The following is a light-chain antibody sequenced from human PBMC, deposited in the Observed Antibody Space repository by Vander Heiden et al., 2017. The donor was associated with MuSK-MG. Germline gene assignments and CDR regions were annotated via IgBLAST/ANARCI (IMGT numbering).Light chain of an antibody. CDR1: SSDIGYYNS. CDR2: DVS. CDR3: SSYTTSSTLV. Sequence: QRALTEPASVSGSPGQSKTIACTGSSSDIGYYNSVSWYQQHPGQAPKLIIFDVSYRPSGISSRFSGSKSGKTASLTISGLQAEDEADYHCSSYTTSSTLVFGGGTKLTVL. V-gene: IGLV2-14*03. J-gene: IGLJ2*01.